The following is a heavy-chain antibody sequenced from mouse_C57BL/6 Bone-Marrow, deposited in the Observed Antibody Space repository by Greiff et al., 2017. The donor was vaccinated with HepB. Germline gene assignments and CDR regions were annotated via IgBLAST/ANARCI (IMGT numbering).Heavy chain of an antibody. CDR2: IWSGGST. D-gene: IGHD2-3*01. CDR3: ARRWSYAMDY. V-gene: IGHV2-2*01. CDR1: GFSLTSYG. Sequence: QVQLQQSGPGLVQPSQSLSITCTVSGFSLTSYGVHWVRQSPGKGLEWLGVIWSGGSTDYNAAFISRLSISKDNSKSQVFFKMNSLQADDTAIYYCARRWSYAMDYWGQGTSVTVSS. J-gene: IGHJ4*01.